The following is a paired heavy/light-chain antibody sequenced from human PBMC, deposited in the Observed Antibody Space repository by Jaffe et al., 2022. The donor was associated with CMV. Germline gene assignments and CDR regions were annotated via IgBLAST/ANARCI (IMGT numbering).Light chain of an antibody. CDR1: QDVSIY. CDR2: DAS. V-gene: IGKV3-11*01. J-gene: IGKJ4*01. Sequence: DIVLTQSPATLSLSPGERATLSCRSTQDVSIYLAWYQQKPGQAPRLLIYDASNRAAGIPARFSGSGSGADFTLTISSLEPEDSGVYYCQQRSNWPLTFGGGTKVEIK. CDR3: QQRSNWPLT.
Heavy chain of an antibody. CDR3: ARHLGSGWSEESWFDS. D-gene: IGHD6-19*01. Sequence: QLQLQESGPGLVKPSETLSLTCTVRGDSITRFSYHWAWIRQSPGKGLEWMGSMYYSGNTFDNPSLTSRVTISRDTSKNQFSLRLTSVTAADTGVYFCARHLGSGWSEESWFDSWGQGTLVTVSS. J-gene: IGHJ5*01. V-gene: IGHV4-39*01. CDR2: MYYSGNT. CDR1: GDSITRFSYH.